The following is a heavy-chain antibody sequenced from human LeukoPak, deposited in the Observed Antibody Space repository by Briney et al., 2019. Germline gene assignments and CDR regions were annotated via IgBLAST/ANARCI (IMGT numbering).Heavy chain of an antibody. CDR1: GGSFSGYY. CDR3: AREGDYGEDFDY. CDR2: IYYSGST. V-gene: IGHV4-34*09. J-gene: IGHJ4*02. D-gene: IGHD4-17*01. Sequence: SETLSLTCAVYGGSFSGYYWSWIRQPPGKGLEWIGYIYYSGSTYYNPSLKSRVTISVDTSKDQFSLKLSSVTAADTAVYYCAREGDYGEDFDYWGQGTLVTVSS.